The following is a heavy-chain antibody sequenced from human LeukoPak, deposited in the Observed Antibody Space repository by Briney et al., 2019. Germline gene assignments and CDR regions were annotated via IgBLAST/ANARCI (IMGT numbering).Heavy chain of an antibody. D-gene: IGHD3-3*01. J-gene: IGHJ5*02. CDR3: VSLRLNWFDP. CDR2: TNPNSGGT. Sequence: ASVTVSCMASGYTFTGYYMHWVRQAPGQGLEWMGWTNPNSGGTNYAQKFQGRVTMTRDTSISTAYMELSKLRSDDTAVYYCVSLRLNWFDPWGQGTLVTVSS. CDR1: GYTFTGYY. V-gene: IGHV1-2*02.